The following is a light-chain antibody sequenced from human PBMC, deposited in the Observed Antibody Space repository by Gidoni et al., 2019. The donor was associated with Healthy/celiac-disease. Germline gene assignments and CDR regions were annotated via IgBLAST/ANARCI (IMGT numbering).Light chain of an antibody. CDR2: EVS. J-gene: IGLJ2*01. V-gene: IGLV2-14*01. CDR1: SSDVGGYNY. Sequence: QSALTQPASVSGSPGQSITISCTGTSSDVGGYNYVSWYQQHPGKAPKLMIYEVSNRPSGVSNLFSGSKSGNTASLTISGLQAEDEADYYCSSYTSSSSVVFGGVTKLTVL. CDR3: SSYTSSSSVV.